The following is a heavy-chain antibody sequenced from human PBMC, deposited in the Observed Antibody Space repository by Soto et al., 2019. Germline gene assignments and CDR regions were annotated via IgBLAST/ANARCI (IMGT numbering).Heavy chain of an antibody. D-gene: IGHD5-12*01. Sequence: EVQLVESGGGLIQPGGSLRLSCAASGFNVSSPHMSWVRQAPGKGLEWVSILYSGGRTYYADSVKGRFTISRDNSKNTLYLQMNSLRAEDTAVYYCAIRRGYSGYDSAFDVWGQGTMVTVSS. CDR2: LYSGGRT. CDR3: AIRRGYSGYDSAFDV. V-gene: IGHV3-53*01. J-gene: IGHJ3*01. CDR1: GFNVSSPH.